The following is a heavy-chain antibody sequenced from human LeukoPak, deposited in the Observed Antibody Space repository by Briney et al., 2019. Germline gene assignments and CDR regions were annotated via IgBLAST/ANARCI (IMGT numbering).Heavy chain of an antibody. V-gene: IGHV1-69*05. CDR2: IIPIFGTA. D-gene: IGHD6-19*01. J-gene: IGHJ4*02. Sequence: ASVKVSCKASGGTFSSYAISWVRQAPGQGLEWMGRIIPIFGTANYAQKFQGRVTITTDESTSTAYMELSSLRSEDTAVYYCARDRSIAVAGTLDXWGQGXXVTV. CDR3: ARDRSIAVAGTLDX. CDR1: GGTFSSYA.